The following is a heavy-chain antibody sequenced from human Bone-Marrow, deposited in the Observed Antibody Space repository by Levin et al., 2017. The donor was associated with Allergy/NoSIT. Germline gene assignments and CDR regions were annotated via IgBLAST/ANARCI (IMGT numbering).Heavy chain of an antibody. CDR2: IYHSGST. V-gene: IGHV4-4*02. CDR1: GGSISSSNW. Sequence: PGGSLRLSCAVSGGSISSSNWWSWVRQPPGKGLEWIGEIYHSGSTNYNPSLKSRVTISVDKSKNQFSLKLSSVTAADTAVYYCASATLIAAAGTGLDYWGQGTLVTVSS. J-gene: IGHJ4*02. CDR3: ASATLIAAAGTGLDY. D-gene: IGHD6-13*01.